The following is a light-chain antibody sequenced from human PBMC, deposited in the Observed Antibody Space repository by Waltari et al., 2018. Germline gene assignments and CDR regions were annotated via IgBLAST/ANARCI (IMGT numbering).Light chain of an antibody. J-gene: IGLJ1*01. V-gene: IGLV1-44*01. CDR2: SNS. CDR1: SSNIGSNV. Sequence: QSVLTQPPSASGTPGQRVTISCSGSSSNIGSNVVTWYQPLPGTAPKLLIYSNSQRPSGAPDRFSGSKSGTSASLAISGLQSADEADYYCAAWDDGLNGYVFGIGTTVTVL. CDR3: AAWDDGLNGYV.